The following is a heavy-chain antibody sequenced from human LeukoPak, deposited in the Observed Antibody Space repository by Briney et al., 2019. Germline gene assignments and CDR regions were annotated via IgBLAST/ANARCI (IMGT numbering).Heavy chain of an antibody. CDR2: INSDGSSR. CDR3: AREALPDSGFDY. Sequence: GGSLRLSCAASGFTFSSYWMHWVRQAPGKGLVWVSRINSDGSSRSYADSVKGRFTISRDSSKNTLYLQMSSLRAEDTAVYYCAREALPDSGFDYWGQGTLVTVSS. J-gene: IGHJ4*02. D-gene: IGHD1-14*01. V-gene: IGHV3-74*01. CDR1: GFTFSSYW.